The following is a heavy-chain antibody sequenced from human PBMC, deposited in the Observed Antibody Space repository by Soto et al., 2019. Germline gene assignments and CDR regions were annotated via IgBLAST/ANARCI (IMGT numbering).Heavy chain of an antibody. CDR2: INHSGST. CDR1: GGSFSGYY. CDR3: ARRSAAGP. V-gene: IGHV4-34*01. Sequence: QVQLQQWGAGLLKPSETLSLTCAVYGGSFSGYYWSWIRQPPGKGLEWIGEINHSGSTNYNPSLKRRVTISVDTSKNQFSLKLSSVTAADTAVDYCARRSAAGPWGQGTLVTVSS. D-gene: IGHD6-25*01. J-gene: IGHJ5*02.